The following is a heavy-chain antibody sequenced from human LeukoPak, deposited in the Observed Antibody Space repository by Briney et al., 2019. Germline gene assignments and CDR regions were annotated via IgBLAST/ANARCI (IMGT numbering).Heavy chain of an antibody. V-gene: IGHV4-39*01. J-gene: IGHJ6*03. CDR1: GGSISSSSLY. CDR3: ARVYGSGSYYNGYYYYYMDV. D-gene: IGHD3-10*01. Sequence: SETLSLTCTVSGGSISSSSLYWGWIRQPPGKGLEWIGSIYYSGSTYYNPSLKSRVTISVDTSKNQFSLKLSSVTAADTAVYYCARVYGSGSYYNGYYYYYMDVWGKGTTVTISS. CDR2: IYYSGST.